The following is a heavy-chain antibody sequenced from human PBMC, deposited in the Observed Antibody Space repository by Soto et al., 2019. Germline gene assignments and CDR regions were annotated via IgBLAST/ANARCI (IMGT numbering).Heavy chain of an antibody. CDR3: ATENSFSRGLTDY. V-gene: IGHV3-74*01. CDR1: GFTLSRYW. J-gene: IGHJ4*02. D-gene: IGHD2-2*01. CDR2: INGDGNIT. Sequence: EVQLVESGGGSVQPGGSLRLSCSASGFTLSRYWMHWVRQVPGKGLQWVSHINGDGNITNYADSVSGRFTISRDNAKSTLYLQMSILRANDTSVYYCATENSFSRGLTDYWDQGNLVTVSS.